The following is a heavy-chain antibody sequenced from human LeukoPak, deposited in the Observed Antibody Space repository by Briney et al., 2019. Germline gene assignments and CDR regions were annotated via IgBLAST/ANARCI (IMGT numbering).Heavy chain of an antibody. Sequence: PGGSLRLSCAASGFTFSSYAMHWVRQAPGKGLEWVAIISYDGTSKFYADSVKGRFTISRDNSKNTLYLQMNSLRAEDTALYYCARERTGWFFGYWGQGTLVTVSS. V-gene: IGHV3-30-3*01. CDR3: ARERTGWFFGY. CDR2: ISYDGTSK. J-gene: IGHJ4*02. D-gene: IGHD6-19*01. CDR1: GFTFSSYA.